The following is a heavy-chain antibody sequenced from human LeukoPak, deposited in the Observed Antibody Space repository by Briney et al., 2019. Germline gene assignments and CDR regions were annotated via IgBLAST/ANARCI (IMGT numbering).Heavy chain of an antibody. CDR1: GYTFTSYD. CDR2: MNPNSGNT. D-gene: IGHD3-10*01. V-gene: IGHV1-8*01. CDR3: ASSESKVTAFDI. J-gene: IGHJ3*02. Sequence: GASVKVSCKASGYTFTSYDINWVRQATGQGLEWMGWMNPNSGNTGYAQKFQGRVTMTRDTSISTAYMELSRLRSDDTAVYYCASSESKVTAFDIWGQGTMVTVSS.